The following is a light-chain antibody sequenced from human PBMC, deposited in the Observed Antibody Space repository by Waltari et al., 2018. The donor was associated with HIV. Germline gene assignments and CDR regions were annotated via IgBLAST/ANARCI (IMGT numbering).Light chain of an antibody. J-gene: IGKJ2*01. CDR1: QAISSY. CDR2: AGS. CDR3: QQLNSYPYT. Sequence: DIQLTQSPSFLSASVGDRVTMTCRASQAISSYLAWYHQPPVKAPKLLIYAGSTLQSVVPSRFSGSGSGTEFTLTISSLQPEDCATYYCQQLNSYPYTFGQGTKLEIK. V-gene: IGKV1-9*01.